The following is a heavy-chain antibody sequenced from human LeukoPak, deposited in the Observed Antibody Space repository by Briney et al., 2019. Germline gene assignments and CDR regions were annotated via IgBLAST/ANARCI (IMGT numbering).Heavy chain of an antibody. D-gene: IGHD3-10*01. CDR2: ISSNGGST. CDR3: ARGGGIDY. J-gene: IGHJ4*02. V-gene: IGHV3-64*01. Sequence: PGGSLRLSCAASGFTFSSYAMHWVRQAPGKGLEYVSAISSNGGSTYYANSVKGRFTISRDNSKNTLYLQMGSLRAEDMAVYYCARGGGIDYWGQGTLVTVSS. CDR1: GFTFSSYA.